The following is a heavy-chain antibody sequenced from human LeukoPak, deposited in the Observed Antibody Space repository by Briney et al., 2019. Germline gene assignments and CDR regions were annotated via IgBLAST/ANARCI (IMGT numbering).Heavy chain of an antibody. Sequence: ASVKVSCKASGYTFTTYYMHWVRQAPGQGLEWMGIINPSGGTTLYAQKFQGRVTMTRDMSTSTVHMELSSLRSEDTAVYYCARDHGMATILAKSNHFDFRGQGTLVTVSS. CDR1: GYTFTTYY. V-gene: IGHV1-46*01. CDR3: ARDHGMATILAKSNHFDF. CDR2: INPSGGTT. J-gene: IGHJ4*02. D-gene: IGHD5-24*01.